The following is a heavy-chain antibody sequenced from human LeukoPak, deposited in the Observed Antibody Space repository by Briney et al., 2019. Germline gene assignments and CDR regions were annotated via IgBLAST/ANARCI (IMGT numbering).Heavy chain of an antibody. CDR2: LYYSGST. CDR3: ATAGIVARRYFDY. J-gene: IGHJ4*02. D-gene: IGHD6-6*01. V-gene: IGHV4-59*08. CDR1: GGXISSYY. Sequence: SETLSLTCIVSGGXISSYYCSWIRQPPGKGLEWIGYLYYSGSTNSNPSLKSRVTVSVDTSKNQFSLKLSSVTAADTAVYYCATAGIVARRYFDYWGQGTLVTVSA.